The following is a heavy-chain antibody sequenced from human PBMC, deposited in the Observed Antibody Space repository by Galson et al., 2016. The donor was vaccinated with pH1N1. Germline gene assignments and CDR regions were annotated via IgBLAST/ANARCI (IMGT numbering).Heavy chain of an antibody. J-gene: IGHJ4*02. V-gene: IGHV3-23*01. Sequence: SLRLSCAASGVRFVSSGMTWVLQAPGKGLEWISSISGIGANTYYADSVKGRFTISRDNSQNTLYLQMDSLRAEDTALYYCAKDLFDAAGAPFEHWGQGALVTVSS. CDR1: GVRFVSSG. CDR2: ISGIGANT. D-gene: IGHD1-26*01. CDR3: AKDLFDAAGAPFEH.